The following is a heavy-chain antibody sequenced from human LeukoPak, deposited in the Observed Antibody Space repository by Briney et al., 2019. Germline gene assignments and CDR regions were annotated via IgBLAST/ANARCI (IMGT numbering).Heavy chain of an antibody. J-gene: IGHJ3*02. Sequence: SETLSLTCTVSGGSISSYYWSWIRQPPGKGLEWIGYIYYSGSTNYNPSLKSRVTISVDTSKNQFSLKLSSVTAADTAVYYCARADYSNSIGAFDIWGQGTMVTVSS. CDR1: GGSISSYY. CDR2: IYYSGST. CDR3: ARADYSNSIGAFDI. V-gene: IGHV4-59*01. D-gene: IGHD4-11*01.